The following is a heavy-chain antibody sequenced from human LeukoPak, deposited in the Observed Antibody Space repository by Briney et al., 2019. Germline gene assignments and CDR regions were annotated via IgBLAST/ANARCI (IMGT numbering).Heavy chain of an antibody. D-gene: IGHD5-18*01. J-gene: IGHJ6*03. CDR3: ARASSPQKYSYGSYYYYYMDV. CDR2: INPSGGST. Sequence: ASVKVSCKASGYTFTNYYMHWVRQAPGQGLEWMGLINPSGGSTSYAEKFQGRVIMTRDTSTSTVYMELSSLRSEDTAVYYCARASSPQKYSYGSYYYYYMDVWGKGATVTISS. V-gene: IGHV1-46*01. CDR1: GYTFTNYY.